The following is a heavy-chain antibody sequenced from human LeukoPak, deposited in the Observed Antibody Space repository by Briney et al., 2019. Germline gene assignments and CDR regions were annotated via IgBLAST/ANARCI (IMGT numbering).Heavy chain of an antibody. CDR2: MNPNSANT. CDR1: GYTFTSYD. V-gene: IGHV1-8*01. J-gene: IGHJ5*02. D-gene: IGHD6-25*01. CDR3: ARVPSGGNKFDP. Sequence: ASVKVSCKASGYTFTSYDINWVRQAPGQGLEWMGWMNPNSANTGYAQKFQGRVTMTRNTFISTAYMELRSLRSEDTAVYYCARVPSGGNKFDPWGQGTLVTVSS.